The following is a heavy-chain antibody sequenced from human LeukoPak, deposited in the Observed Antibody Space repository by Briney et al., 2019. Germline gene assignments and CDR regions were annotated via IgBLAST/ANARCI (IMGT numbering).Heavy chain of an antibody. D-gene: IGHD6-13*01. J-gene: IGHJ4*02. V-gene: IGHV7-4-1*02. CDR2: INTNTGNP. Sequence: ASVKVPCKASGYTFTSYAMNWVRQAPGQGLEWMGWINTNTGNPTYAQGFTGRFVFSLDTSVSTAYLQISSLKAEDTAVYYCARDYSLIAAAGTFESHWGQGTLVTVSS. CDR3: ARDYSLIAAAGTFESH. CDR1: GYTFTSYA.